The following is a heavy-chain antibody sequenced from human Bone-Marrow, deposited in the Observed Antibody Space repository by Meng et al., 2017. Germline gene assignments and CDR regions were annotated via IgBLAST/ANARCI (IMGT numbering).Heavy chain of an antibody. V-gene: IGHV4-34*01. CDR1: GGSFSGYY. J-gene: IGHJ4*02. CDR3: ARGFHYYDNSGYYLVY. Sequence: QVQPQQWGAGLLKPSETLSLTGAVYGGSFSGYYWNWIRQPPGKGLEWIGEINHSGSTNYNPSLKSRVTISVDTSRNQFSLKLSSVTAADTAVYYCARGFHYYDNSGYYLVYWGQGTLVTVAS. CDR2: INHSGST. D-gene: IGHD3-22*01.